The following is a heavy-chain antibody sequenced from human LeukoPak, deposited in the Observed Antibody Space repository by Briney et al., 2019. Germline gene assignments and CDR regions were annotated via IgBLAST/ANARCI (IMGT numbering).Heavy chain of an antibody. CDR3: ARDGASRGYSYLQSDAFDI. J-gene: IGHJ3*02. D-gene: IGHD5-18*01. CDR2: IYYSGST. CDR1: GGSISSYY. Sequence: SETLSLTCTVSGGSISSYYWSWIRQPPGKGLEWIGYIYYSGSTNYNPSLKSRVTISVDTSKNQFSLKLSSVTAADMAVYYCARDGASRGYSYLQSDAFDIWGQGTMVTVSS. V-gene: IGHV4-59*01.